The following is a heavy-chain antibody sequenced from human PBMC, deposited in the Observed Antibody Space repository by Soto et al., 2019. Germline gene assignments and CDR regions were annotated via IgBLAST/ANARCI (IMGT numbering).Heavy chain of an antibody. CDR1: GFTFSSYG. J-gene: IGHJ3*02. V-gene: IGHV3-33*01. D-gene: IGHD4-17*01. CDR3: ARDLSGDYGAIDT. Sequence: GGSLRLSCAASGFTFSSYGMHWARQGPGKGLEWVAVIWYDGSNKVYADSAKGRFTISKDNSKNTLYLQMNSLRAEDTAVYYCARDLSGDYGAIDTWGQGTMVTVSS. CDR2: IWYDGSNK.